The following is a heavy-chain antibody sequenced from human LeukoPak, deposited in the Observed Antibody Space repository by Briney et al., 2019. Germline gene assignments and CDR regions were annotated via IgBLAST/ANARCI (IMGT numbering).Heavy chain of an antibody. Sequence: QAGGSLRLSCAASGFTFSSYSMNWVRQAPGKGLEWVSYIDNSGGTTYYADSVKGRFTISRDDAKNSLFLQMNSLRAEDTAVYYCAKDIVAAGLFFDYWGQGILVTVSS. CDR3: AKDIVAAGLFFDY. J-gene: IGHJ4*02. V-gene: IGHV3-48*04. CDR1: GFTFSSYS. D-gene: IGHD6-13*01. CDR2: IDNSGGTT.